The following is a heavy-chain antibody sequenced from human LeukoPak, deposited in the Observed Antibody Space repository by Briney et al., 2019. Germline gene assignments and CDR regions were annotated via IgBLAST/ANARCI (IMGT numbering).Heavy chain of an antibody. J-gene: IGHJ4*02. CDR1: GFTFSSYS. CDR3: ARDPEHSCSWYIDY. Sequence: PGGSLRLSCAASGFTFSSYSMNWVRQAPGKGLEWVSSISSSSSYIYYADSVKGRFTISRDNAKNSLYLQMNSLRAEDTAVYYCARDPEHSCSWYIDYWGQGTLVTVSS. CDR2: ISSSSSYI. D-gene: IGHD6-13*01. V-gene: IGHV3-21*04.